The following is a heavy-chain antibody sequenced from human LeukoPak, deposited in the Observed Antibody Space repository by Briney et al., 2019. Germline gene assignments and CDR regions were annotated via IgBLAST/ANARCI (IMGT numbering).Heavy chain of an antibody. CDR2: ISSSSSYI. CDR1: GLTFSRHA. J-gene: IGHJ4*02. CDR3: ARSLYFDY. Sequence: GGSLRLSCAASGLTFSRHAMSWVRQAPGKGLEWVSSISSSSSYIYYADSVKGRFTISRDNAKNSLYLQMNSLRAEDTAVYYCARSLYFDYWGQGTLVTVSS. V-gene: IGHV3-21*01.